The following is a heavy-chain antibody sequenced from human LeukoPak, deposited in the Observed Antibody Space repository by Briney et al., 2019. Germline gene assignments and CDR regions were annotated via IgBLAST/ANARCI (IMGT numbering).Heavy chain of an antibody. V-gene: IGHV1-2*02. Sequence: ASVKVSCKASGYTFTGYYMHWVRQAPGQGLEWMGWINPNSGGTNYAQKFQGRVTMTRDTSISTAYMELSRLRSDDTAVYYCARDDPMVRGVIGPLYYFDYWGQGTLVTVSS. D-gene: IGHD3-10*01. J-gene: IGHJ4*02. CDR1: GYTFTGYY. CDR3: ARDDPMVRGVIGPLYYFDY. CDR2: INPNSGGT.